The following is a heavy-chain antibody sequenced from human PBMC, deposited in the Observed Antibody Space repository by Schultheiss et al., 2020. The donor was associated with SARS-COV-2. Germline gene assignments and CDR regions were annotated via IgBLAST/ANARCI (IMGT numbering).Heavy chain of an antibody. V-gene: IGHV3-21*01. CDR3: AREGASQRIFGWFDP. D-gene: IGHD3-10*01. Sequence: GGSLRLSCAASGFTFSSYSMNWVRQAPGKGLEWVSSISSSSSYIYYADSVKGRFTISRDNAKNSLYLQMNSLRAEDTAVYYCAREGASQRIFGWFDPWGQGTLVTVSS. J-gene: IGHJ5*02. CDR1: GFTFSSYS. CDR2: ISSSSSYI.